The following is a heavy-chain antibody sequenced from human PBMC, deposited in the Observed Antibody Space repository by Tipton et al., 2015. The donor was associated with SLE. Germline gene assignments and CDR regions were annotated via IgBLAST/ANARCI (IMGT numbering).Heavy chain of an antibody. CDR1: GFTFSSYS. CDR2: ISSSSSYI. CDR3: AGELSYYGMDV. V-gene: IGHV3-21*01. J-gene: IGHJ6*02. Sequence: SLRLSCAASGFTFSSYSMNWVRQAPGKGLEWVSSISSSSSYIYYADSVEGRFTISRDNSKNTLYLQMNSLRAEDTAVYYCAGELSYYGMDVWGQGTTVTVSS. D-gene: IGHD3-16*02.